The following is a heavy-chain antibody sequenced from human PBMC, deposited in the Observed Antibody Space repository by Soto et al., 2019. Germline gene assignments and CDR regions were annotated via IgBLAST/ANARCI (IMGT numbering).Heavy chain of an antibody. V-gene: IGHV4-30-2*01. CDR1: GGSISGRGFS. D-gene: IGHD6-25*01. Sequence: PSETLSLTCAVSGGSISGRGFSWSWIRKPIGKGLEWIQYIVHAGSTPYNPSLRCRVSMSVGKSKRQSSRHLSSVTAADPAGDSCATHHSGKEFDYWGQG. CDR3: ATHHSGKEFDY. CDR2: IVHAGST. J-gene: IGHJ4*02.